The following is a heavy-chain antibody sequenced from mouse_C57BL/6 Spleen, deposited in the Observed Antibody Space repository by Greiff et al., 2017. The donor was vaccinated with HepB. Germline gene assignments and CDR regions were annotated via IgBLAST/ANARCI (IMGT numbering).Heavy chain of an antibody. D-gene: IGHD1-1*01. CDR1: GFTFSSYA. J-gene: IGHJ2*01. V-gene: IGHV5-4*01. Sequence: EVQLQESGGGLVKPGGSLKLSCAASGFTFSSYAMSWVRQTPEKRLEWVATISDGGSYTYYPDNVKGRFTISRDNAKNNLYLQMSHLKSEDTAMYYCARAVMTTVEGGFDYWGQGTTLTVSS. CDR2: ISDGGSYT. CDR3: ARAVMTTVEGGFDY.